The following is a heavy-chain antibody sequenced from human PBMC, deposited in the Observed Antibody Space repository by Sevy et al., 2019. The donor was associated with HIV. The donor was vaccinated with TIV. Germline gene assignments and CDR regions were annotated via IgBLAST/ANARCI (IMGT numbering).Heavy chain of an antibody. CDR1: GFTFSSYA. Sequence: GGSLRLSCAASGFTFSSYAMSWVRQAPGKGLEWVSAISGSGGSTFYADSVKGRFTISRDNSKNTLYLQMNSLRAEDTAVYYCAKVETSGWYSKGAGDWFGPWGQGTLVTVSS. D-gene: IGHD6-19*01. V-gene: IGHV3-23*01. J-gene: IGHJ5*02. CDR3: AKVETSGWYSKGAGDWFGP. CDR2: ISGSGGST.